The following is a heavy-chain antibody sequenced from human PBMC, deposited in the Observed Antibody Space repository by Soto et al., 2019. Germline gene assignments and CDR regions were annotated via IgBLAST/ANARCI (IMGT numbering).Heavy chain of an antibody. V-gene: IGHV3-30-3*01. J-gene: IGHJ4*02. CDR3: ARAYYYDSSGPGGD. D-gene: IGHD3-22*01. CDR1: GFTFSSYA. Sequence: QVQLVESGGGVVQPGRSLRLSCAASGFTFSSYAMHWVRQAPGKGLEWVAVISYDGSNKYYADSVKGRFTISRDNSKNTLYLQMNSLRAEDTAVYYCARAYYYDSSGPGGDWGQGTLGTVSS. CDR2: ISYDGSNK.